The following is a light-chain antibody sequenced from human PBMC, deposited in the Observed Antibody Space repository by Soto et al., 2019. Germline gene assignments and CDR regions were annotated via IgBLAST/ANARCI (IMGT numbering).Light chain of an antibody. J-gene: IGKJ4*01. Sequence: AIRMTQSPSSLSASTGDRVTITCRASQGISSYLAWYQQKPGKVPKLLIYAASTLQSGVPSRFSGSGSGTDFTLTISCLQSEDFATYYCQQYYSYPLLTFGGGTKVEIK. V-gene: IGKV1-8*01. CDR2: AAS. CDR3: QQYYSYPLLT. CDR1: QGISSY.